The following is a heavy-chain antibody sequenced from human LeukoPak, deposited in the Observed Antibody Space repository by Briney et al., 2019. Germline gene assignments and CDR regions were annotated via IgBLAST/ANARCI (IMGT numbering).Heavy chain of an antibody. J-gene: IGHJ4*02. D-gene: IGHD1-14*01. CDR1: GGSINSYY. CDR2: IYYSEST. CDR3: ARYHSRGVDY. Sequence: SETLSLTCTVSGGSINSYYWSWIRQPPGKGLEWIGYIYYSESTDYNPSLKSRATISVDTSKNQFSLKLSSVNAADTAVYYCARYHSRGVDYWGQGTLVTVSS. V-gene: IGHV4-59*01.